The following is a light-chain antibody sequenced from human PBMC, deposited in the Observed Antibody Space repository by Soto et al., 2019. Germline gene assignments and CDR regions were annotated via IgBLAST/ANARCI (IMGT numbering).Light chain of an antibody. CDR1: QSISSW. V-gene: IGKV1-5*01. J-gene: IGKJ1*01. CDR3: QQIIAGWT. Sequence: DLQMTKSPSTLSPSSGNRVTIPSRASQSISSWLAWYQQKPGQAPNLLIDAATSSERGVHSRFRGRGSETEFTLTIRGLQPDDFATYCCQQIIAGWTCGQGTKVDIK. CDR2: AAT.